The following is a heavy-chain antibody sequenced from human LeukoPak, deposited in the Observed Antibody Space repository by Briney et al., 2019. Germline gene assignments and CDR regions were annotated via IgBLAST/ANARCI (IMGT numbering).Heavy chain of an antibody. D-gene: IGHD3/OR15-3a*01. CDR1: GGTFSSYA. CDR3: ARVGRVRAPFDP. CDR2: IIPIFGTA. V-gene: IGHV1-69*05. J-gene: IGHJ5*02. Sequence: SVKVSCKASGGTFSSYAISWVRQAPGQGLEWMGGIIPIFGTANYAQKFQGRVTITTDESTSTAYMELSSLRSEDTAVYYCARVGRVRAPFDPWGQGTLVTVSS.